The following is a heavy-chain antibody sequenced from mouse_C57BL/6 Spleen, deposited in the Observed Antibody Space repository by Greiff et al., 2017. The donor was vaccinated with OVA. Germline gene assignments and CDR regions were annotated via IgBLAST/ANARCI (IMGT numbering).Heavy chain of an antibody. J-gene: IGHJ3*01. V-gene: IGHV1-80*01. CDR1: GYAFSSYW. CDR3: ARAGLRLFAY. D-gene: IGHD1-2*01. CDR2: IYPGDGDT. Sequence: QVQLKQSGAELVKPGASVKISCKASGYAFSSYWMNWVKQRPGKGLEWIGQIYPGDGDTNYNGKFKGKATLTADKSSSTAYMQRSSLTSEDSAVYFCARAGLRLFAYWGQGTLVTVSA.